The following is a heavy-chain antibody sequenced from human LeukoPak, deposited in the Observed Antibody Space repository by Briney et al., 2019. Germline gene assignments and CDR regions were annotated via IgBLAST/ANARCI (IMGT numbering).Heavy chain of an antibody. CDR3: ARHPRYEDYDSSGPPNYFDS. J-gene: IGHJ4*02. D-gene: IGHD3-22*01. CDR1: GGSISSTDHY. Sequence: SETLSLTCTVSGGSISSTDHYWGWVPQPPGKRLECIGTICYNGIAYYTPSLRSRVTTTVNTSKNQFSLRLSSVTAPDPAMYYGARHPRYEDYDSSGPPNYFDSWGQGTLVTVSS. V-gene: IGHV4-39*01. CDR2: ICYNGIA.